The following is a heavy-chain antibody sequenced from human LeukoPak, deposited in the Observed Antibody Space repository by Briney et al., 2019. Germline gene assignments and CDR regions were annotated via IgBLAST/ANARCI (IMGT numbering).Heavy chain of an antibody. CDR3: RTDRYGDYGDYIDY. CDR1: GYAFTGYY. J-gene: IGHJ4*02. Sequence: ASVKVSCKASGYAFTGYYMHWVRQAPGQGLEWMGWINPNSGGTNYAQKFQGRVTMTRDTSISTAYMELSRLRSDDTAVYYCRTDRYGDYGDYIDYWGQGTLVTVSS. V-gene: IGHV1-2*02. D-gene: IGHD4-17*01. CDR2: INPNSGGT.